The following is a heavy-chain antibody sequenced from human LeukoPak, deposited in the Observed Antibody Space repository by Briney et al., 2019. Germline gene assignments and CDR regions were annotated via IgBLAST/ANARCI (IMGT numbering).Heavy chain of an antibody. V-gene: IGHV4-59*12. CDR2: IYYSGST. CDR1: GGSISTYY. D-gene: IGHD3/OR15-3a*01. CDR3: ARWTQEDGFDY. J-gene: IGHJ4*02. Sequence: PSETLSLTCTVSGGSISTYYWSWIRQPPGKGLEWIGYIYYSGSTNYNPSLKSRVTISVDTSKNQFSLKLSSVTAADTAVYYCARWTQEDGFDYWGQGTLVTVSS.